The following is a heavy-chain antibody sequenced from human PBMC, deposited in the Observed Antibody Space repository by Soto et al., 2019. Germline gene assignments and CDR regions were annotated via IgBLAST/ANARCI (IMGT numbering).Heavy chain of an antibody. J-gene: IGHJ4*02. Sequence: SETLSLTCAVSGGSISSSNWWSWVRQPPGKGLGWIGEIYHGGSTNYNPSLTSRVTISVANSKNQFSLKLSSVTAADTAVYYCASEAGTTDKYYFDYWGQGTLVTVSS. D-gene: IGHD1-1*01. CDR3: ASEAGTTDKYYFDY. V-gene: IGHV4-4*02. CDR2: IYHGGST. CDR1: GGSISSSNW.